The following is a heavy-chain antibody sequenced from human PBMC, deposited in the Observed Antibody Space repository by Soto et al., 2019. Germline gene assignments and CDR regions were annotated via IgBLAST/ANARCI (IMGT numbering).Heavy chain of an antibody. CDR1: GGSISSYY. Sequence: QVQLQESGPGLVKPSETLSLTCTVSGGSISSYYWSWIQQPPGKGLEWIGYIYYSGSTNYNPSLKSRVTISVDTSKNQFSLKLSSVTAADTAVYYCARVWGGAFDIWCQGTMVTVSS. D-gene: IGHD3-10*01. CDR2: IYYSGST. J-gene: IGHJ3*02. V-gene: IGHV4-59*01. CDR3: ARVWGGAFDI.